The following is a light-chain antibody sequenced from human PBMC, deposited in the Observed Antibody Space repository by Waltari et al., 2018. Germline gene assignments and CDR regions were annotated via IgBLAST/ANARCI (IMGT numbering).Light chain of an antibody. CDR2: WAS. V-gene: IGKV4-1*01. Sequence: DIVMTQSPDSLAVSLGERATINCKSSQSVLYSSNNKNYLAWYEQKPGQPPKLLISWASSRESGVPGRFSGSGSGTDFTLTISSLQAEDVAVYYCQQYYSSPTFGQGTKVEIK. CDR1: QSVLYSSNNKNY. J-gene: IGKJ1*01. CDR3: QQYYSSPT.